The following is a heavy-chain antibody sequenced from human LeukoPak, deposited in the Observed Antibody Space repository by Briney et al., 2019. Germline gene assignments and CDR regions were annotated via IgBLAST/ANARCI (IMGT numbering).Heavy chain of an antibody. V-gene: IGHV3-30-3*01. CDR1: GFTFSSYA. D-gene: IGHD4-17*01. Sequence: PGGSLRLSCAASGFTFSSYAMHWVRQAPGKGLEWVAVISYDGSNKYYADSVKGRFTISRDNSKNTLYLQMNSLRAEDTAVYYCAREGLPMTTVTGGDYWGQGTLVTVSS. CDR3: AREGLPMTTVTGGDY. CDR2: ISYDGSNK. J-gene: IGHJ4*02.